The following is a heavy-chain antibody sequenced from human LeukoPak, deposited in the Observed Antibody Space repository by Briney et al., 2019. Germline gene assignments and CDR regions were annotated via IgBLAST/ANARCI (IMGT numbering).Heavy chain of an antibody. D-gene: IGHD6-19*01. J-gene: IGHJ4*02. Sequence: PGGSLRLSCIASGFTVSSNYMSWVRQAPGKGLEWVSVIYSGGRTYYADPVKGRFTISRDNSKNSLYLQMNSLRVEDTAVYYCARGIVVAGSVDYWGQGTLVTVSS. V-gene: IGHV3-66*01. CDR2: IYSGGRT. CDR1: GFTVSSNY. CDR3: ARGIVVAGSVDY.